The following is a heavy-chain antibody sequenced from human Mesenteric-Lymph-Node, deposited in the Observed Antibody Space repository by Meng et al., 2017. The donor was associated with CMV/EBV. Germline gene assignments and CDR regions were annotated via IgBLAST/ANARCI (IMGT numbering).Heavy chain of an antibody. V-gene: IGHV3-15*01. J-gene: IGHJ4*02. CDR2: IKSRNDGGTA. D-gene: IGHD1-1*01. CDR3: TTGFGTAEAF. CDR1: GFTFRTNW. Sequence: GGSLRLSCAASGFTFRTNWMSWVRQAPGKGLDWVGRIKSRNDGGTADHGTPVKGRFTISRDDSKDTLYLQMNSLKVEETAIYYCTTGFGTAEAFWGQGTLVTVSS.